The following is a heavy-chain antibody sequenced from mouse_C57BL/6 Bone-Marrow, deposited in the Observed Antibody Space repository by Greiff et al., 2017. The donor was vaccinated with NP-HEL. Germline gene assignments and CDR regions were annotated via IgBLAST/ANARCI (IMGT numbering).Heavy chain of an antibody. CDR1: GYTFTSYW. Sequence: VQLQQSGTVLARPGASVKMSCKTSGYTFTSYWMHWVKQRPGQGLEWIGAIYPGNSDTSYNQKFKGKAKLTAVTSASTAYMELSSLTNEDSAVYYCTRRFLLRYQAWFAYWGQGTLVTVSA. J-gene: IGHJ3*01. CDR3: TRRFLLRYQAWFAY. CDR2: IYPGNSDT. V-gene: IGHV1-5*01. D-gene: IGHD1-1*01.